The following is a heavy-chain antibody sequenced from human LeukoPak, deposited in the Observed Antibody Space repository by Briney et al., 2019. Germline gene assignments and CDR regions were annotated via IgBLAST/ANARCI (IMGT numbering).Heavy chain of an antibody. CDR3: AAAYRYFYDRGGYFDY. Sequence: GTSVKVSCKASGFTFTTSAMQWVRQARGQRLEWIGWIVVGSGNTNYAQKFQERVTITRDMSTSTAYMELSSLRPEDTAVYYCAAAYRYFYDRGGYFDYWGQGTLVTVSS. CDR1: GFTFTTSA. J-gene: IGHJ4*02. CDR2: IVVGSGNT. V-gene: IGHV1-58*02. D-gene: IGHD3-22*01.